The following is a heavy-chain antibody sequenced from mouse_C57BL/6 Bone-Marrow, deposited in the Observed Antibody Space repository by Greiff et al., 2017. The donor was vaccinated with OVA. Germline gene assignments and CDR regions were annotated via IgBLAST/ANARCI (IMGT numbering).Heavy chain of an antibody. V-gene: IGHV1-81*01. J-gene: IGHJ3*01. Sequence: VQLQQSGAELARPGASVKLSCKASGYTFTSYGISWIPTRTGQGLEWIGEIYPRSGNTYYNEKFKGKATLTADKSSSTAYMELRSLTSEDAAVYFCAREGYYYGSSYEYWGQGTLVTVSA. CDR1: GYTFTSYG. CDR3: AREGYYYGSSYEY. CDR2: IYPRSGNT. D-gene: IGHD1-1*01.